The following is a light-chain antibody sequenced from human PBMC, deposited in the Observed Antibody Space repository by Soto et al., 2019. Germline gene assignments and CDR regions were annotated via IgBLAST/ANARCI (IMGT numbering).Light chain of an antibody. CDR3: SSYTSSSTLYV. CDR2: DVS. J-gene: IGLJ1*01. V-gene: IGLV2-14*01. Sequence: QSLLTQPASVTGSPGQSITLSCPGTSSDVGGYNYVSWYQQHPGKAPKLMIYDVSNRPSGVSNRFSGSKSGNTASLTISGLQAEDEADYYCSSYTSSSTLYVFGTGTKVTVL. CDR1: SSDVGGYNY.